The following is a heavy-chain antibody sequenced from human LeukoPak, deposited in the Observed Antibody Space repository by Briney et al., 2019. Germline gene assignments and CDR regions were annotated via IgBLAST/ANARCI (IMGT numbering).Heavy chain of an antibody. CDR1: GFTFSSYS. J-gene: IGHJ3*02. CDR2: ISSSSSYI. V-gene: IGHV3-21*01. CDR3: ARDEYNWNVDAFDI. Sequence: KPGGSLRLSCAASGFTFSSYSMNWVRQAPGKGLEWVSSISSSSSYIYYADSVKGRFTISRDNAKNSLYLQMNSLRAEDTAVYYCARDEYNWNVDAFDIWGQGTVVTVSS. D-gene: IGHD1-20*01.